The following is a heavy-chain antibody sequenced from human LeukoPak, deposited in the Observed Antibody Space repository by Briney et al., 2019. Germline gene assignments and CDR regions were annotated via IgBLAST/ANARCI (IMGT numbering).Heavy chain of an antibody. J-gene: IGHJ4*02. Sequence: SETLSLTCTGSGGSISSSSDYWGWIRQPPGKGLEWIGSSHYSGSTNYNPSLKSRVTISVDTSKNQFSLTLSSVTAADTAVYYCARVSGSGWPPSYFDYWGQGTLVTVSS. CDR3: ARVSGSGWPPSYFDY. CDR1: GGSISSSSDY. D-gene: IGHD6-19*01. V-gene: IGHV4-39*07. CDR2: SHYSGST.